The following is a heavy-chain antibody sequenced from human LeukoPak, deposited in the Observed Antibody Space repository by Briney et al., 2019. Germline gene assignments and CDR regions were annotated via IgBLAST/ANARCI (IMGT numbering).Heavy chain of an antibody. CDR1: GFTVSSHY. CDR2: IFGGGGT. V-gene: IGHV3-53*01. J-gene: IGHJ4*02. CDR3: ASWPGAWYGEDY. Sequence: GGSLRLSCAASGFTVSSHYMAWVRQPPGKGLEWVSIIFGGGGTYYAGSVRGRFTISRDNSQNMLFLQMNSLRTEDSAVYYCASWPGAWYGEDYWGQGTRVTVSS. D-gene: IGHD3-10*01.